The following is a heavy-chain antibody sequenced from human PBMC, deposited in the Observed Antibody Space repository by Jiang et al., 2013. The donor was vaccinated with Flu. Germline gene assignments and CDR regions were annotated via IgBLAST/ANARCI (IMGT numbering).Heavy chain of an antibody. V-gene: IGHV1-69*04. D-gene: IGHD6-13*01. Sequence: SGAEVKKPGSSVKVSCKASGGTFSSYAISWVRQAPGQGLEWMGRIIPILGIANYAQKFQGRVTITADKSTSTAYMELSSLRSEDTAVYYCARDKAAAAADYYYYYGMDVWGQGTTVT. J-gene: IGHJ6*02. CDR2: IIPILGIA. CDR3: ARDKAAAAADYYYYYGMDV. CDR1: GGTFSSYA.